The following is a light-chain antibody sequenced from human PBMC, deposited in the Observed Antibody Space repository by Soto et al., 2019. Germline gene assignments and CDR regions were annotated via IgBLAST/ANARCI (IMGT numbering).Light chain of an antibody. CDR2: GAS. V-gene: IGKV3-20*01. CDR1: QTVYNGY. CDR3: QQYNNWPPWT. J-gene: IGKJ1*01. Sequence: ENVLTQSPGTLSLSPGERATLSCRASQTVYNGYLAWYQQKPGQAPRLLIYGASSRATGIPDRFSGSGSGTEFTLTIRSLQSEDFAVYYCQQYNNWPPWTFGQGTTGDIK.